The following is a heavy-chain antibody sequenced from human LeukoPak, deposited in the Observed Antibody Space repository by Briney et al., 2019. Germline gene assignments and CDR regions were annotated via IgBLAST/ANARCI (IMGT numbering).Heavy chain of an antibody. D-gene: IGHD3-9*01. CDR2: IKQDGSEK. J-gene: IGHJ4*02. CDR3: ARELGPVYYDILTGYYMDY. Sequence: PGGTLRLSCAASGFTFSSYRMSWVRQAPGKGLEWVANIKQDGSEKYYVDSVKGRFTISRDNAKNSLYLQMNSLRAEDTAVYYCARELGPVYYDILTGYYMDYWGQGTLVTVSS. CDR1: GFTFSSYR. V-gene: IGHV3-7*01.